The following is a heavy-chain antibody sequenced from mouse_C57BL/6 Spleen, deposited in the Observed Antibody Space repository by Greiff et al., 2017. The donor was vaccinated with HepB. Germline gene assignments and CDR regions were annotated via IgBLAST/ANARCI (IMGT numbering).Heavy chain of an antibody. Sequence: QVQLQQSGAELMKPGASVKLSCKATGYTFTGYWIEWVKQRPGHGLEWIGEILPGSGSTNYNEKFKGKATFTADTSSNTAYMQLSSLTTEDSAIYYCARWSNYYGSSLYAMDYWGQGTSVTVSS. CDR1: GYTFTGYW. V-gene: IGHV1-9*01. J-gene: IGHJ4*01. D-gene: IGHD1-1*01. CDR2: ILPGSGST. CDR3: ARWSNYYGSSLYAMDY.